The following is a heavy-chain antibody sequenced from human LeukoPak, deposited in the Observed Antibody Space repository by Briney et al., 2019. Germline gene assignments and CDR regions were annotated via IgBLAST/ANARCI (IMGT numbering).Heavy chain of an antibody. J-gene: IGHJ3*02. V-gene: IGHV3-11*06. D-gene: IGHD6-19*01. Sequence: GRFAISRDNAKNSLYLQMNSLRAEDTAVYYCARVTISGWWLGAFDIWGQGTMVTVSS. CDR3: ARVTISGWWLGAFDI.